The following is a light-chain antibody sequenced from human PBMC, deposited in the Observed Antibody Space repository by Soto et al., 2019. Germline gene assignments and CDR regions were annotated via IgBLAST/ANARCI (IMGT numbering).Light chain of an antibody. CDR3: QPYGSSRT. Sequence: GVSLSPVAVSLTQGERATLSCMASQRIANNFLAWFQQNPGQAPRLLIYDASNRATGITARFSGSGSGTDFTLTISILAADDFAVYYCQPYGSSRTFGQGTKVDI. CDR1: QRIANNF. V-gene: IGKV3-20*01. J-gene: IGKJ1*01. CDR2: DAS.